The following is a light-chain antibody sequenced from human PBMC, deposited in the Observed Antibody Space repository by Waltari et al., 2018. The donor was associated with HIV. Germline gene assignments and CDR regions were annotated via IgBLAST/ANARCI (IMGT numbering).Light chain of an antibody. CDR2: GAS. V-gene: IGKV3-15*01. CDR3: QQYDVWPPLT. Sequence: EIVMTQSPATLSVSPGERATLSCRASQSVSSNLAWYQHKPGQAPRLLIYGASTRATGITARFSGSGSGTDFTLTISSLQSEDFAVYYCQQYDVWPPLTFGQGTRLESK. J-gene: IGKJ5*01. CDR1: QSVSSN.